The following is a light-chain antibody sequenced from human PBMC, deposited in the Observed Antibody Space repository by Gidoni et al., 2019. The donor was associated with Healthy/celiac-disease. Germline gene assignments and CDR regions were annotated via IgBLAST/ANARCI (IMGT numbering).Light chain of an antibody. J-gene: IGLJ1*01. CDR2: SNN. Sequence: QSVLTQPHSASGTPWHSVTNAGSGSSTNIGSNTVNWYQQLTGPAPNLLIYSNNQRPSGVPDRFSGSKACTSASLAISGLQSEDEADYYCAAWDDSLNGREVFGTGTKVTVL. CDR3: AAWDDSLNGREV. CDR1: STNIGSNT. V-gene: IGLV1-44*01.